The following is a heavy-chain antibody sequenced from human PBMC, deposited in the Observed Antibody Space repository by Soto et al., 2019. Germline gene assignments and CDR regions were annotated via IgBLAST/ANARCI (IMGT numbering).Heavy chain of an antibody. Sequence: QVQLVQSGPEVKKPGASVTLSCKASGYNFNNYGISWVRQAPGQGLEWMGWISGNNGNTKYGQKFQGRVSLTTDSSTSTAYMEMRSLRSDDTADYYCVRRVVMTLDDAFDIWGPGTRVTVSS. V-gene: IGHV1-18*01. CDR2: ISGNNGNT. CDR3: VRRVVMTLDDAFDI. CDR1: GYNFNNYG. D-gene: IGHD2-21*02. J-gene: IGHJ3*02.